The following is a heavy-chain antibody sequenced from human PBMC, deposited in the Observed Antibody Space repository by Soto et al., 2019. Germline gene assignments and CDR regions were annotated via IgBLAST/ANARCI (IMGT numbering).Heavy chain of an antibody. Sequence: GESLKISCAASGFTFSSYSMNWVRQAPGKGLEWVSYISSSSSTIYYADSVKGRFTISRDNAKNSLYLQMNSLRAEDTAVYYCAREYSGYDYFGAFDIWGQGTMVTVS. J-gene: IGHJ3*02. V-gene: IGHV3-48*01. CDR1: GFTFSSYS. D-gene: IGHD5-12*01. CDR3: AREYSGYDYFGAFDI. CDR2: ISSSSSTI.